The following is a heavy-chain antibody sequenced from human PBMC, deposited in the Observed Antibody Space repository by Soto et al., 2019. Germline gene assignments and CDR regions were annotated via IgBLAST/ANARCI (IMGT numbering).Heavy chain of an antibody. Sequence: ASVKVSCKASGYTFTKYAMHWVRQAPGQRLEWMGWINGGNGNAKYSQKFQDRVTITRDTSTSTAYMELRSLRSDDTAVFYCARSGRSWNLREFDYWGQGTLVTVSS. V-gene: IGHV1-3*01. CDR3: ARSGRSWNLREFDY. CDR1: GYTFTKYA. J-gene: IGHJ4*02. D-gene: IGHD6-13*01. CDR2: INGGNGNA.